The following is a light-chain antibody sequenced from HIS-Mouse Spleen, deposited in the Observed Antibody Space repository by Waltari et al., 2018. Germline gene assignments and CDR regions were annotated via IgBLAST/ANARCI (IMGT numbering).Light chain of an antibody. CDR1: ALPKKY. CDR3: YSTDSSGNHRV. V-gene: IGLV3-10*01. J-gene: IGLJ2*01. Sequence: YELTQPPSVSVSPGQTATITCSGDALPKKYAYWSQQKSGQAPVLVIYEDSKRPSGIPERFSGSSSGTMATLTISGAQMEDEADYYCYSTDSSGNHRVFGGGTKLTVL. CDR2: EDS.